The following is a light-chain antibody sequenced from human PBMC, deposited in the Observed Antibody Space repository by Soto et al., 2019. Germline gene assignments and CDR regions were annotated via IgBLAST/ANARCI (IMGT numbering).Light chain of an antibody. CDR3: QQYGSSPFT. V-gene: IGKV1-8*01. J-gene: IGKJ3*01. Sequence: AIRMTQSPSSFSASTGDRVTITCRASQGISSYLAWYQQKPGKAPKLLIYDASSLESGVPSRFSGSGSGTEFTLTISRLEPEDFAVYYCQQYGSSPFTFGPGTKVDIK. CDR2: DAS. CDR1: QGISSY.